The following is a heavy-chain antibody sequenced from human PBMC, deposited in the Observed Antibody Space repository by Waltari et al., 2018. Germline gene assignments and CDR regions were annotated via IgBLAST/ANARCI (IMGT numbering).Heavy chain of an antibody. CDR1: GYTFTGYY. D-gene: IGHD7-27*01. J-gene: IGHJ4*02. CDR3: ARVGGNWGWYFDY. CDR2: INPNRGGT. Sequence: QVQLVQSGAEVKKPGASVKVSCTASGYTFTGYYMHWVRQAPGQGLEWMGRINPNRGGTNYAQEFQGRVTMTRYTSISTAYMELSRLRSDDTAVYYGARVGGNWGWYFDYWGQGTLVTVSS. V-gene: IGHV1-2*06.